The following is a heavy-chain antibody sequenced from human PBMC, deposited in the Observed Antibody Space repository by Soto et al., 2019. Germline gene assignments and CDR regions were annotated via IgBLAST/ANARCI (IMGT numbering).Heavy chain of an antibody. D-gene: IGHD3-3*01. J-gene: IGHJ6*02. V-gene: IGHV3-43*01. Sequence: PGGSLRLSCAASGFTFDDYTMHWVRQAPGKGLEWVSLISWDGGSTYYADSVKGRFTISRDNSKNSLYLQMNSLRTEDTALYYCAKAYYDFWSGYQNYGMDVWGQGTTLTVSS. CDR1: GFTFDDYT. CDR3: AKAYYDFWSGYQNYGMDV. CDR2: ISWDGGST.